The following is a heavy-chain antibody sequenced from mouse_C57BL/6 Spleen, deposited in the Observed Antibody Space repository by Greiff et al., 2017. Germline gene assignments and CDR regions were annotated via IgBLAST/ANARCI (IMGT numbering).Heavy chain of an antibody. D-gene: IGHD1-1*01. Sequence: EVHLVESGGGLVQPGGSLKLSCAASGFTFSDYGMAWVRQAPRKGPEWVAFISNLAYSIYYADTVTGRFTISSANAKNTLYLEMSSLRSEDTAMYYCARQRGYGSPMDYWGQGTSVTVSS. CDR3: ARQRGYGSPMDY. CDR2: ISNLAYSI. V-gene: IGHV5-15*01. CDR1: GFTFSDYG. J-gene: IGHJ4*01.